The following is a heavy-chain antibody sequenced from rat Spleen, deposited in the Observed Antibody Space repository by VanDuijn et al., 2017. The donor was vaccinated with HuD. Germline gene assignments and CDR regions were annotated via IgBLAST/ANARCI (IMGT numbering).Heavy chain of an antibody. V-gene: IGHV5-7*01. Sequence: EVQLVESDGGLVQPGRSLKLSCAASGFTFSDYYMAWVRQAPTKGLEWVATISDDGSSTYYRDSVKGRFTISRDNAKSTLYLQMDSLRSEDTATYYCARQSSSIPYYWYFDFWGPGTMVTVSS. CDR1: GFTFSDYY. J-gene: IGHJ1*01. D-gene: IGHD1-2*01. CDR2: ISDDGSST. CDR3: ARQSSSIPYYWYFDF.